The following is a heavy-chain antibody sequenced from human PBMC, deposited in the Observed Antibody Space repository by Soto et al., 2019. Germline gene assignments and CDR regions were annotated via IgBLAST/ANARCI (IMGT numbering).Heavy chain of an antibody. CDR1: GFTFSNAW. CDR3: TTFRYYYSDTNGNKWFDP. Sequence: ELQLVESGGGFVKPGGSLRLSCAAAGFTFSNAWMSWVRQAPGKGLEWVGRIKSKADGGTTDYAAPVKGRFSISRDDSKNTLYLEMHSLQTNDTAVYYCTTFRYYYSDTNGNKWFDPWGQGTLVSVSS. J-gene: IGHJ5*02. V-gene: IGHV3-15*07. D-gene: IGHD3-22*01. CDR2: IKSKADGGTT.